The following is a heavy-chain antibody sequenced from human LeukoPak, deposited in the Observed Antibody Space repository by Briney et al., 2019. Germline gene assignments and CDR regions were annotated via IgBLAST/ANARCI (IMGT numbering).Heavy chain of an antibody. CDR1: GFTFSSYS. D-gene: IGHD4-17*01. CDR3: AKDRLVTVTPLVYP. V-gene: IGHV3-21*04. CDR2: ISSSSSYI. J-gene: IGHJ5*02. Sequence: PGGSLRLSCAASGFTFSSYSMNWVRQAPGKGLEWVSSISSSSSYIYYADSVKGRFTISRDNAKNTLYLQMNSLRAEDTAVYYCAKDRLVTVTPLVYPWGQGTLITVSS.